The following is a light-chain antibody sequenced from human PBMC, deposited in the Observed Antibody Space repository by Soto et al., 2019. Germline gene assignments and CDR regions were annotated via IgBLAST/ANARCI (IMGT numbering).Light chain of an antibody. CDR3: QQYCSSRWT. CDR2: AAS. CDR1: QSVSSTY. V-gene: IGKV3-20*01. J-gene: IGKJ1*01. Sequence: EIVLTQSPDTLSLFPGERATLSCRASQSVSSTYLAWYQQKPGQSPRPLNSAASSRATGTPDRSSGSGSGTDFTLTISRLEPEDFAVYYCQQYCSSRWTFGQGTKVEIK.